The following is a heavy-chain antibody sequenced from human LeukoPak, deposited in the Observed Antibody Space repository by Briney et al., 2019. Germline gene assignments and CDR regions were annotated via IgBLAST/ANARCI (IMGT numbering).Heavy chain of an antibody. D-gene: IGHD7-27*01. Sequence: SETLSLTCTVSGGSISSYYWSWIRQPPGKGLEWIGYIYYSGSTNYNPSLKSRVTISVDTSKNQFSLKLSSVTAADTAVYYCAREGSNRGLTKRHFDYWGQGTLVTVSS. V-gene: IGHV4-59*01. J-gene: IGHJ4*02. CDR1: GGSISSYY. CDR3: AREGSNRGLTKRHFDY. CDR2: IYYSGST.